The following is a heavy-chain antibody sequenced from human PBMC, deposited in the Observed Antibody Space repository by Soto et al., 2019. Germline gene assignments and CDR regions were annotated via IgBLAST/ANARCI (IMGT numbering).Heavy chain of an antibody. D-gene: IGHD3-9*01. V-gene: IGHV3-33*01. CDR2: IWYDGSNK. CDR1: GFTFSDYG. J-gene: IGHJ4*02. CDR3: ARDPLHYDILTGYSPNYFDF. Sequence: GGSLRLSCAASGFTFSDYGMHWVRRAPGKGLEWVAVIWYDGSNKYYADSVKGRFTISRDNPKNTLYLQMNSLRAEDTAVYYCARDPLHYDILTGYSPNYFDFWGQGTLVTVSS.